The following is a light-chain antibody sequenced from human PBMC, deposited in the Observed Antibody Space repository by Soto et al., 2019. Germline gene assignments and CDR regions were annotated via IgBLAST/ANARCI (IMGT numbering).Light chain of an antibody. Sequence: IVLTQSPAPLSLSPGERATLSCRASQSVSSYLAWYQQKPGQAPRLLIYDASSRASGTPERFSGSGSGTDCTLTISRLEPEDVAVYYCQQYGSSPWTSGQGTKVDIK. CDR1: QSVSSY. CDR2: DAS. J-gene: IGKJ1*01. CDR3: QQYGSSPWT. V-gene: IGKV3-20*01.